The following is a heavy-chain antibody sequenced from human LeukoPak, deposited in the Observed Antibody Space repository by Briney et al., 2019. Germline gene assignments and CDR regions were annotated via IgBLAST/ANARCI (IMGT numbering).Heavy chain of an antibody. CDR1: GGSISSSSYD. D-gene: IGHD5-24*01. CDR2: IYYSGST. CDR3: ARPQRWLQTTAAFDI. V-gene: IGHV4-39*01. Sequence: PSETLSLTCTVSGGSISSSSYDWDWIRQPPGKGLEWIGSIYYSGSTYYNPSLKSRVTISVDTSKNQFSLKLSSVTAADTAVYYCARPQRWLQTTAAFDIWGQGRKVTVSS. J-gene: IGHJ3*02.